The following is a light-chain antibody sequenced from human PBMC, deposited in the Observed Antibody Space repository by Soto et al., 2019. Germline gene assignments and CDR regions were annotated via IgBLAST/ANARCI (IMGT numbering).Light chain of an antibody. V-gene: IGKV1-5*03. CDR3: QQYISYFRT. J-gene: IGKJ1*01. CDR2: KTS. Sequence: DIQMTQSPSALPASVGDRVTITCRVSQSIGVWLAWYQQKPGTAPKLLIYKTSTLDSGVPLRFSGSGSGTEFTLTISSLKPDDFAAYYCQQYISYFRTFGQGTKVEIK. CDR1: QSIGVW.